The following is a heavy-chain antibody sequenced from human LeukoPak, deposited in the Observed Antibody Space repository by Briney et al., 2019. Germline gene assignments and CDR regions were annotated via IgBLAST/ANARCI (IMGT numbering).Heavy chain of an antibody. D-gene: IGHD1-26*01. CDR1: GFTFSSYS. CDR3: AREPRGAYTYYFDY. CDR2: ISSSSSYI. J-gene: IGHJ4*02. V-gene: IGHV3-21*01. Sequence: GGSLRLSCAASGFTFSSYSMNWVRQAPGKGLEWVSSISSSSSYIYYADSVKGRFTISRDNAKNSLYLQMNSLGAEDTAVYYCAREPRGAYTYYFDYWGQGTLVTVSS.